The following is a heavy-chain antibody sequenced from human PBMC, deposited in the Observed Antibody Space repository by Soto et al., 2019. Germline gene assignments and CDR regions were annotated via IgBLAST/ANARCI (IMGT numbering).Heavy chain of an antibody. D-gene: IGHD3-10*01. CDR2: INAGNGNT. Sequence: ASVTVSCKASGYTFTSYAMHWVRQAPGQRLEWMGWINAGNGNTKYSQKFQGRVTITRDTSASTAYMELSSLRSEDTAVYYCARVGVRYGSGSYLAWGDYWGQGTLVTVSS. CDR3: ARVGVRYGSGSYLAWGDY. CDR1: GYTFTSYA. J-gene: IGHJ4*02. V-gene: IGHV1-3*01.